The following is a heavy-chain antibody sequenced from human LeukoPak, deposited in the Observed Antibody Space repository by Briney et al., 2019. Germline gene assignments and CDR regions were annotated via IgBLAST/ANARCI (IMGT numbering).Heavy chain of an antibody. CDR1: GGTFSSYA. J-gene: IGHJ5*02. Sequence: ASVKVSCKASGGTFSSYAISWVRQAPGQGLEWMGRIIPILGIANYAQKFQGRVTITADKSTSTAYMELSSLRSEDTAVYYCARENTSLVGALRNRFDPWGQGTLVTVSS. CDR3: ARENTSLVGALRNRFDP. D-gene: IGHD1-26*01. V-gene: IGHV1-69*04. CDR2: IIPILGIA.